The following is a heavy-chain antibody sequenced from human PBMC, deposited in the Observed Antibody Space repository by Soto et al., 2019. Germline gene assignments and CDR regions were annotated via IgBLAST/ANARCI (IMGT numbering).Heavy chain of an antibody. CDR2: VYNSGST. J-gene: IGHJ4*02. V-gene: IGHV4-59*01. D-gene: IGHD6-13*01. CDR1: GGSISSNY. Sequence: TSETLSLTCTVSGGSISSNYWTWIRQPPGKGLEWIGYVYNSGSTDYNPSLKSRVTISEDTSKSQFSLKVNSMTAADTAVYYCARYRREAVAGYTLDNWGQGILVTVSS. CDR3: ARYRREAVAGYTLDN.